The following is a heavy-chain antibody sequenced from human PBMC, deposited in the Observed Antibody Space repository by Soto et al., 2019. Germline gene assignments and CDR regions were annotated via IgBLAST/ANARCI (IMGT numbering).Heavy chain of an antibody. J-gene: IGHJ4*02. CDR2: INHSGST. CDR1: GGSFSGYY. V-gene: IGHV4-34*01. CDR3: ARGRGGYCSSTSCYGFDY. Sequence: QVQLQQWGAGLLKPSETLSLTCAVYGGSFSGYYWSWIRQPPGKGLEWIGEINHSGSTNYNPSLMRGVTNAVDTSKRQFSLKLSSVTAADTAVYYCARGRGGYCSSTSCYGFDYWGQGTLVTVSS. D-gene: IGHD2-2*01.